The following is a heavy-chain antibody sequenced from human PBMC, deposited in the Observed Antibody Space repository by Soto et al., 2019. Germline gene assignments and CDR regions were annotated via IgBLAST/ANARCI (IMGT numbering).Heavy chain of an antibody. CDR2: ISGSGGST. Sequence: RLSCAASGFTFSSYAMSWVRQAPGKGLEWVSAISGSGGSTYFADSVKGRFTISRDNSKNTLYLQMNSLRAEDTAVYYCAKVPLSSSWSVFDYWGQGTLVTVSS. CDR1: GFTFSSYA. D-gene: IGHD6-13*01. J-gene: IGHJ4*02. V-gene: IGHV3-23*01. CDR3: AKVPLSSSWSVFDY.